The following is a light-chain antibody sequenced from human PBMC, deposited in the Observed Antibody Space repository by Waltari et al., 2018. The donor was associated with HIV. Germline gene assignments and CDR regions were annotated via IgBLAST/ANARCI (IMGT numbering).Light chain of an antibody. Sequence: DIVMTQSPDFLAVSLGERATISCNCSQTVLDNSNTKNYLAWYQQKSGQSPRLLIHWASTRESGVPDRFNGSGSGTDFTLTISGLLAEDAAFYYCQQYDSTPLTFGGGTIVEIK. CDR2: WAS. J-gene: IGKJ4*01. V-gene: IGKV4-1*01. CDR1: QTVLDNSNTKNY. CDR3: QQYDSTPLT.